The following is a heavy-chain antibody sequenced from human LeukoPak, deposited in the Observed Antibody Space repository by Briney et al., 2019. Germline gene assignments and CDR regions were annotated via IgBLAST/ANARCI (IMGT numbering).Heavy chain of an antibody. CDR3: VKGGFRDYDYEY. CDR1: GFTFSNAW. D-gene: IGHD5-12*01. V-gene: IGHV3-21*01. J-gene: IGHJ4*02. CDR2: ISPNSDYK. Sequence: PGGSLRLSCAASGFTFSNAWMSWVRQAPGKGLEWVSSISPNSDYKHYPDSVKGRLTISRDNAKNSLYLQMNSLRAEDTAVYYCVKGGFRDYDYEYWGQGTLVTVSS.